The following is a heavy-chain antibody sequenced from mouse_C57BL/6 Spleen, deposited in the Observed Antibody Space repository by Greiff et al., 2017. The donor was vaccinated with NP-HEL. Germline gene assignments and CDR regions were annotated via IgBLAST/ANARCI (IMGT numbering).Heavy chain of an antibody. Sequence: QVQLQQPGTELVKPGASVKLSCKASGYTFTSYWMHWVKQRPGQGLEWIGNINPSNGGTNYNEKFKSKATMTVDKSSSTAYMQLSSLTSEDSAVYYCARGTRGSSPFDYWGQGTTLTVSS. J-gene: IGHJ2*01. CDR3: ARGTRGSSPFDY. D-gene: IGHD1-1*01. CDR2: INPSNGGT. V-gene: IGHV1-53*01. CDR1: GYTFTSYW.